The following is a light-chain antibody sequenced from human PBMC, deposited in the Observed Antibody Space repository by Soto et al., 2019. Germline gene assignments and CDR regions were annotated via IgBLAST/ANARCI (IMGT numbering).Light chain of an antibody. CDR3: SSYTGNSPFFV. CDR2: GVS. Sequence: QSVLTQPASVSGSDGQSITISCTGTSSDVGGYNYVSWYQQRPGKAPKLMIFGVSNRPSGVSNRFSGSKSDNTASLTISGLQGDDEADYYCSSYTGNSPFFVFGTGTKVTVL. V-gene: IGLV2-14*01. J-gene: IGLJ1*01. CDR1: SSDVGGYNY.